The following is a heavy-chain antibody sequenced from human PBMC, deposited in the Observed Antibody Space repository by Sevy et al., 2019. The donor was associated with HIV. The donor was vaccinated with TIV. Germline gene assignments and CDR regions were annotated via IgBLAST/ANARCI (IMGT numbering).Heavy chain of an antibody. J-gene: IGHJ4*02. CDR2: FDPEDGER. D-gene: IGHD3-22*01. CDR3: ATTKEYYDSSGYPFDS. Sequence: ASVKVSCKVPGYTLTEFSMHWVRQAPGKGLEWTGTFDPEDGERIYSQKFQVRFTMTEDTSTHTAYMELNSLGSEDTAVYYCATTKEYYDSSGYPFDSWGQGTLVTVSS. CDR1: GYTLTEFS. V-gene: IGHV1-24*01.